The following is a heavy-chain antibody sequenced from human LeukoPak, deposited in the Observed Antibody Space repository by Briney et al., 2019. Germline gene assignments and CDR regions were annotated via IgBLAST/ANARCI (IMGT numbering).Heavy chain of an antibody. CDR2: ISAYNGNT. Sequence: GASVKVSCKASGYTFTSYGISWVRQAPGQGLEWMRWISAYNGNTNYAQKLQGRVTVTTDTSTSTAYMELRSLRSDDTAVYYCARARVYCSGGSCYFGPPEQPNYYFDYWGQGTLVTVSS. J-gene: IGHJ4*02. CDR1: GYTFTSYG. D-gene: IGHD2-15*01. CDR3: ARARVYCSGGSCYFGPPEQPNYYFDY. V-gene: IGHV1-18*01.